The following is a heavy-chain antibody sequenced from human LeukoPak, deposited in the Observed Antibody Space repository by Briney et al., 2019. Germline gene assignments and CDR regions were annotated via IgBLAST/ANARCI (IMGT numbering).Heavy chain of an antibody. CDR2: ISNSGGST. D-gene: IGHD1-26*01. CDR3: AKGGREVGFDY. V-gene: IGHV3-23*01. CDR1: GFTFSSYA. J-gene: IGHJ4*02. Sequence: GGSLRLSCAASGFTFSSYAMSWVRQAPGKGLEWVSAISNSGGSTYYADSVKGRFTISRDNSKNTLSLQMNSLRAEDTAVYYCAKGGREVGFDYWGQGTLVTVSS.